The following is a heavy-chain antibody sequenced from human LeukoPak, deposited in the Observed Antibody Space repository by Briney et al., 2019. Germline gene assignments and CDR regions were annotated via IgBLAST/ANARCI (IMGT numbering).Heavy chain of an antibody. CDR2: IYSTGST. Sequence: PSETLSLTCTVSGGSINFYYWSWIRQPTGKGLEWIGRIYSTGSTNYSPSLKSRVTMSVDKSKNQFSLNLSSVTAADTAVYYCARGIADPYSFDSWGQGTLVTVYS. D-gene: IGHD6-13*01. J-gene: IGHJ4*02. V-gene: IGHV4-4*07. CDR3: ARGIADPYSFDS. CDR1: GGSINFYY.